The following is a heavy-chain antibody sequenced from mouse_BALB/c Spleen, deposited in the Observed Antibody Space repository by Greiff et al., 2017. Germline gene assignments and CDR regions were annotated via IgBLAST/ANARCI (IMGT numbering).Heavy chain of an antibody. CDR1: GFTFSSYT. D-gene: IGHD2-4*01. V-gene: IGHV5-6-4*01. CDR3: TRDQNMITPAWFAY. Sequence: EVKVEESGGGLVKPGGSLKLSCAASGFTFSSYTMSWVRQTPEKRLEWVATISSGGSYTYYPDSVKGRFTISRDNAKNTLYLQMSSLKSEDTAMYYCTRDQNMITPAWFAYWGQGTLVTVSA. J-gene: IGHJ3*01. CDR2: ISSGGSYT.